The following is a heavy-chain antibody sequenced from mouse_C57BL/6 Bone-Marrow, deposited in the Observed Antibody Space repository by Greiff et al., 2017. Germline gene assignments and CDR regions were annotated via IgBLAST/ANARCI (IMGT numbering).Heavy chain of an antibody. V-gene: IGHV14-4*01. Sequence: EVQLQESGAELVRPGASVKLSCTASGFNIKDDYMHWVKQRPEQGLEWIGWIDPENGDTEYASKFQGKATITADTTSNTAYLQLSSLTSEDTAVYYCTGLLLFAYWGKGTLVTVSA. D-gene: IGHD2-3*01. CDR1: GFNIKDDY. J-gene: IGHJ3*01. CDR2: IDPENGDT. CDR3: TGLLLFAY.